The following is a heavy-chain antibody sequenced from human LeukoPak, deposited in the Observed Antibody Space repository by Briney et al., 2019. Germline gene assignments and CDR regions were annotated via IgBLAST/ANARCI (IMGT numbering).Heavy chain of an antibody. CDR3: ARRVDPWGWFDP. D-gene: IGHD7-27*01. J-gene: IGHJ5*02. CDR1: GGSISSYY. V-gene: IGHV4-59*08. Sequence: SETLSLTCTVSGGSISSYYWSWIRQPPGKGLEWIGYIYYSGSTNYNPSLKSRVTISVDTSKNQFSLKLSSVTAADTAVYYCARRVDPWGWFDPWGQGTLVTVSS. CDR2: IYYSGST.